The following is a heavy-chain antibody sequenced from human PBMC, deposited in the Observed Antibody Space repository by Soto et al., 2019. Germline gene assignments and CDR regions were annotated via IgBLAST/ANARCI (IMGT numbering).Heavy chain of an antibody. J-gene: IGHJ6*02. V-gene: IGHV5-10-1*01. D-gene: IGHD6-13*01. CDR3: ARSRSIAAAGKSGTYYYYYHGMDV. Sequence: PGESLKISCKGSGYSFTSYWISWVRQMPGKGLEWMGRIDPSDSYTNYSPSFQGHVTISADKSISTAYLQWSSLKASDTAMYYCARSRSIAAAGKSGTYYYYYHGMDVWGQGTTVTVSS. CDR1: GYSFTSYW. CDR2: IDPSDSYT.